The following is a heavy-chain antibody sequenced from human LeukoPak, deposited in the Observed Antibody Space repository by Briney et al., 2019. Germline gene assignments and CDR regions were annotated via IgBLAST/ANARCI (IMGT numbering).Heavy chain of an antibody. CDR3: ARAQRGSYYQAGPNYFDY. Sequence: GSLRLSCAASGFTFSSYAMSWVRQAPGKGLEWVSAISGSGGSTYYADSVKGRFTISRDNAKSSLYLQMHSLRAEDTAVYYCARAQRGSYYQAGPNYFDYWGQGTLVTVSS. CDR1: GFTFSSYA. D-gene: IGHD1-26*01. V-gene: IGHV3-23*01. J-gene: IGHJ4*02. CDR2: ISGSGGST.